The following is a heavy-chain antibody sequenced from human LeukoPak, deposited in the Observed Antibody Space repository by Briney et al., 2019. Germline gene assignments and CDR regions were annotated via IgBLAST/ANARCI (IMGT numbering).Heavy chain of an antibody. Sequence: GGSLRLSCAASGFTFSISWMHWVRQAPGKEPVWVSRINGDATSTASADSVKGRFTTSRDNAKNTLYLQMNSLRVEDTAVYYCARERYNGATCYRAFDIWGQGTMVTVSS. CDR1: GFTFSISW. D-gene: IGHD4/OR15-4a*01. CDR2: INGDATST. V-gene: IGHV3-74*01. J-gene: IGHJ3*02. CDR3: ARERYNGATCYRAFDI.